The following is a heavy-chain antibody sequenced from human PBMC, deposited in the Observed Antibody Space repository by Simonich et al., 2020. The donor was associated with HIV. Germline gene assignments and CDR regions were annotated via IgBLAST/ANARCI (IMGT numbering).Heavy chain of an antibody. CDR2: IKHSGST. D-gene: IGHD6-13*01. Sequence: QVQLQQWGAGLLKPSETLSLTCAVYGGCFSGYHWSWLRQPPGKGLEWIGEIKHSGSTNSNPSLKGRVTITVDTSKNQFSRRLSSVTAAEMAVYYCARGRRWAYYWGQGTLVTVSS. CDR1: GGCFSGYH. CDR3: ARGRRWAYY. J-gene: IGHJ4*02. V-gene: IGHV4-34*01.